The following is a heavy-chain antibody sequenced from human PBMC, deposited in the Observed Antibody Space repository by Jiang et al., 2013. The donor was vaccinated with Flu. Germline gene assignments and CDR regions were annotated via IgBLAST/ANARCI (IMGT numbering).Heavy chain of an antibody. CDR2: INHSGST. CDR1: GGSFSGYY. Sequence: LLKPSETLSLTCAVYGGSFSGYYWSWIRQPPGKGLEWIGEINHSGSTNYNPSLKSRVTISVDTSKNQFSLKLSSVTAADTAVYYCARGGGVPADNWFDPWGQGTLVTVSS. D-gene: IGHD2-2*01. CDR3: ARGGGVPADNWFDP. J-gene: IGHJ5*02. V-gene: IGHV4-34*01.